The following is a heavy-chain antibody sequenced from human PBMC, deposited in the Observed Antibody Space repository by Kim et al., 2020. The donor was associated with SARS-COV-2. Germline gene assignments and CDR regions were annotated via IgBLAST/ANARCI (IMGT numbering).Heavy chain of an antibody. CDR2: ISWNRGSI. V-gene: IGHV3-9*01. Sequence: GGSLRLSCAASGFTFGDYAMHWVRQAPGKGLEWVSGISWNRGSIGYADSVKGRFTISRDNAKNSLYLQMNSLRAEDTALYYCAKDNSNYDFWSGYGYYYYYMGVWGKGTTVTVSS. CDR1: GFTFGDYA. CDR3: AKDNSNYDFWSGYGYYYYYMGV. J-gene: IGHJ6*03. D-gene: IGHD3-3*01.